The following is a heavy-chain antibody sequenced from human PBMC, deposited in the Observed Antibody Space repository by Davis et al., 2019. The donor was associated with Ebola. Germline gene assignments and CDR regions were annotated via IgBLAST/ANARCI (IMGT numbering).Heavy chain of an antibody. V-gene: IGHV4-61*01. CDR1: GGSVSSGSYY. Sequence: SETLSLTCTVSGGSVSSGSYYWNWIRQPPGKGLEWVGYIYYTGSTSYNPSLKSRVTISVDTSKNQFSLKLSSVTAADTAVYYCARDRRWLQSRAARTDYWGQGTLVTVSS. D-gene: IGHD5-24*01. J-gene: IGHJ4*02. CDR3: ARDRRWLQSRAARTDY. CDR2: IYYTGST.